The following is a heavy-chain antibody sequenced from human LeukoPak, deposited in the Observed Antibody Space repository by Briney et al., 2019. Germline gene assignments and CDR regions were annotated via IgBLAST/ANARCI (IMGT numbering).Heavy chain of an antibody. CDR1: GGSISSSSYY. V-gene: IGHV4-39*07. J-gene: IGHJ5*02. D-gene: IGHD6-13*01. Sequence: SETLSLTCTVSGGSISSSSYYWSWIRQPPGKGLEWIGEINHSGSTNYNPSLKSRVTISVDTSKNQFSLKLSSVTAADTAVYYCARGYGYSSSWYKRFNWFDPWGQGTLVTVSS. CDR2: INHSGST. CDR3: ARGYGYSSSWYKRFNWFDP.